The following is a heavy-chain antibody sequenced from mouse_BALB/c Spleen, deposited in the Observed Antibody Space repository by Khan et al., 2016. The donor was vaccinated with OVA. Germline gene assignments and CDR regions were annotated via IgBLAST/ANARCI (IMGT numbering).Heavy chain of an antibody. CDR1: GYTFTSYW. V-gene: IGHV1-7*01. CDR3: ARDRIDY. J-gene: IGHJ2*01. CDR2: INPTSGYT. Sequence: QVRLQQSGAELAKPGASVKMSCTASGYTFTSYWMHWIKQRPGQGLEWIGYINPTSGYTDYKQKFKDKATLTADKSSSTAYMQLSSLTSDDSAVYYCARDRIDYWGQGTALTVSS.